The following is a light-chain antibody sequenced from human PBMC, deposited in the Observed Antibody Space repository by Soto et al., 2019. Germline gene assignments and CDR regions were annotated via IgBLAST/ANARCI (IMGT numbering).Light chain of an antibody. V-gene: IGKV1-12*01. J-gene: IGKJ4*01. CDR1: QDVSSW. CDR2: SAS. Sequence: DIQVTQSPSSVSTSVGDRVTITCRTSQDVSSWLAWYQQKPGKAPELLIYSASTLQTGVPSRFSGSGSGTDFTLTISSLQPVDFATYYCQPANSFPLIFGGGTKVEIK. CDR3: QPANSFPLI.